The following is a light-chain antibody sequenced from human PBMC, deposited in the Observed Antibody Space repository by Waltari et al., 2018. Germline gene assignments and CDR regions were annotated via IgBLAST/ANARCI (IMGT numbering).Light chain of an antibody. CDR2: LGS. CDR1: QSLLHSNGYNY. Sequence: DNVMTQSPLSLPVTPGGPASIPCTSRQSLLHSNGYNYLDWYLQQPGQSPQLLIYLGSNRASGVPDRFSGSGSGTDFTLKISRVEAEDVGVYYCMQALQTPYTFGQGTKLEIK. V-gene: IGKV2-28*01. CDR3: MQALQTPYT. J-gene: IGKJ2*01.